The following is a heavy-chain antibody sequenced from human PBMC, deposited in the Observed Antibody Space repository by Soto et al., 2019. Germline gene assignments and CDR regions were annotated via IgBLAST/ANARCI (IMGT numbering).Heavy chain of an antibody. V-gene: IGHV3-13*01. CDR3: ARGHYYGSDAQPKHDY. CDR1: GFTFSSYD. D-gene: IGHD3-10*01. CDR2: IGTAGDT. Sequence: EVQLVESGGGLVQPGGSLRLSCAASGFTFSSYDMHWVRQATGKGLEWVSAIGTAGDTYYPGSVKGRFTISRENAKNSLYLQMNSLRAGDTAVYYCARGHYYGSDAQPKHDYWGQGTLVTVSS. J-gene: IGHJ4*02.